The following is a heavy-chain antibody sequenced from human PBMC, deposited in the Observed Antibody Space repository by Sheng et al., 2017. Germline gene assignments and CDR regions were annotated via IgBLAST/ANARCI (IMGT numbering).Heavy chain of an antibody. CDR2: ISAYNGNT. Sequence: QVQLVQSGAEVKKPGASVKVSCKASGYTFTSYGISWVRQAPGQGLEWMGWISAYNGNTNYAQKLQGRVTMTTDTSTSTAYMELRSLRSDDTAVYYCATSTIDGSSPYYFDYWGQGTLVTVSS. V-gene: IGHV1-18*01. D-gene: IGHD3-10*01. J-gene: IGHJ4*02. CDR1: GYTFTSYG. CDR3: ATSTIDGSSPYYFDY.